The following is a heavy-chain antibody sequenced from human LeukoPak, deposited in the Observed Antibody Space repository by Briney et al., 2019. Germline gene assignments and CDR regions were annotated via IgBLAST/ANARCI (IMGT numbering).Heavy chain of an antibody. CDR3: ARDEGRDYYDSSGYPLGYFDY. D-gene: IGHD3-22*01. CDR1: GFTFSSYA. Sequence: GGSLRLSCAASGFTFSSYAMHWVRQAPGKGLEWVAVISYDGSNKYYADSVKGRFTISRDNSKNTLYLQMNSLRAEDTAVYYCARDEGRDYYDSSGYPLGYFDYWGQGTLVTASS. CDR2: ISYDGSNK. V-gene: IGHV3-30-3*01. J-gene: IGHJ4*02.